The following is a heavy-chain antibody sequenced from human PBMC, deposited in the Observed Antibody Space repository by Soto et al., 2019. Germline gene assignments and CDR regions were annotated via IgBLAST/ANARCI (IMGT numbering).Heavy chain of an antibody. J-gene: IGHJ4*02. D-gene: IGHD6-6*01. CDR1: GGSISSSNW. V-gene: IGHV4-4*02. CDR2: IYQSGST. Sequence: XETLSLTCAVSGGSISSSNWWSWVRQPPGKGLEWIGEIYQSGSTNYNPSLKSRVTISVDKSKNQFSLKLSSVTAADTAMYYCARGTFLGSVAARFLDYWGQGNLVTVSS. CDR3: ARGTFLGSVAARFLDY.